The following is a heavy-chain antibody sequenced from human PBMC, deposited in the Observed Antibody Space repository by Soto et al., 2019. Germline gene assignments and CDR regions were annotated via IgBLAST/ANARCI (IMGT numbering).Heavy chain of an antibody. CDR3: YSSGW. J-gene: IGHJ4*02. V-gene: IGHV3-30*03. CDR2: ISDDGITK. CDR1: GFTFSTFA. Sequence: QVQLVESGGGVVQPGRSLRLSCAASGFTFSTFAMHWVRQAPGKGLEWMAVISDDGITKYYADSVKGRFTISRDNSKNTLYLEMNSLRAEDTAVYYGYSSGWWGQGTLVTVSS. D-gene: IGHD6-19*01.